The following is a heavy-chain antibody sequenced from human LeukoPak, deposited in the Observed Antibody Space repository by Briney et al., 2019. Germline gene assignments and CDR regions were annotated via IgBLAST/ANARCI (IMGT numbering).Heavy chain of an antibody. CDR1: GDSISTSGSY. J-gene: IGHJ5*02. V-gene: IGHV4-39*01. D-gene: IGHD5-12*01. CDR2: IYYIGNT. CDR3: TRHLPGATWFDP. Sequence: PSETLSLTCTVSGDSISTSGSYYDWIRQPPGKGLEWIGNIYYIGNTWYDPSLKTRVTISVDTSKNQFSLRLRSVTAADTAVYYRTRHLPGATWFDPWGQGTQVTVSS.